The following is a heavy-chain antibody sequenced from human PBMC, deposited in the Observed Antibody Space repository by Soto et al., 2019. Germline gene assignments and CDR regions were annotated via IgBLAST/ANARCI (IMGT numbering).Heavy chain of an antibody. V-gene: IGHV1-69*12. Sequence: QVQLVQSGAEVKKPGSSVKVSCKASGGTFSSYAISWVRQAPGQGLEWMGGIIPIFGTANYAQKFQGRVTITADESTRTVYMEGGSLRSEDTAVYYCAKYGGNGIYSYGMDVWGQGTTVTVS. D-gene: IGHD2-15*01. J-gene: IGHJ6*02. CDR2: IIPIFGTA. CDR3: AKYGGNGIYSYGMDV. CDR1: GGTFSSYA.